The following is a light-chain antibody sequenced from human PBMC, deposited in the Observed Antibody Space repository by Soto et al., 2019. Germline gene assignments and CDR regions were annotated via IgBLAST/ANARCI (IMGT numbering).Light chain of an antibody. CDR2: GAS. J-gene: IGKJ1*01. CDR3: QQYNSYPWT. Sequence: EIVLTQSPGTLSLSPWEIATLSCRASQTITNFYLAWYQQKLGQAPRLLIYGASNRATGIPSRFSGSGSGTEFTLTISSLQPDDFATYYCQQYNSYPWTFGQGTKVDNK. CDR1: QTITNFY. V-gene: IGKV3-20*01.